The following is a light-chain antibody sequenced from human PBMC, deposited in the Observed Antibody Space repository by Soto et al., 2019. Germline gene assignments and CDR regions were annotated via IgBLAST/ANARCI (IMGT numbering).Light chain of an antibody. V-gene: IGKV3-20*01. J-gene: IGKJ1*01. Sequence: EIVLTQSPGTLSLSPGERATLSCRASQSVSNNYLAWYQQKPGQAPRLLIYGASNRATGIPDRFSGSGSETEFTLTISDLQPDDLGTYYCQQYNNYFTFGQGTKVDIK. CDR2: GAS. CDR1: QSVSNNY. CDR3: QQYNNYFT.